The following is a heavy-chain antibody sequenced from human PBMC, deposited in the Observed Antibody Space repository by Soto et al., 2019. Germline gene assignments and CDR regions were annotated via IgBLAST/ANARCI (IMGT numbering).Heavy chain of an antibody. D-gene: IGHD2-15*01. Sequence: SVKVSCKASGGTFSSYAISWVRQAPGQGLEWMGGIIPIFGTANYAQKFQGRVTITADESTSTAYMELSSLRSEDTAVYYCARDHCSGGSCYSPPSYYGMDVWGQGTTVTVSS. J-gene: IGHJ6*02. V-gene: IGHV1-69*13. CDR3: ARDHCSGGSCYSPPSYYGMDV. CDR1: GGTFSSYA. CDR2: IIPIFGTA.